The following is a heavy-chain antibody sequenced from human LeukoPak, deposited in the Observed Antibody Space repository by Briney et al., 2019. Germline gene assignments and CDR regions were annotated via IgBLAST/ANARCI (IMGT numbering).Heavy chain of an antibody. D-gene: IGHD2-2*01. CDR3: ASAVYCSSTSCFTIGDKGFDP. V-gene: IGHV1-69*05. J-gene: IGHJ5*02. CDR1: GGTFSSYA. CDR2: IIPIFGTA. Sequence: SVKVSCKASGGTFSSYAISWVRQAPGQGLEWMGGIIPIFGTANYAQKFQGRVTITTDESTSTAYMELSSLRSEDTAVYYCASAVYCSSTSCFTIGDKGFDPWGQGALVTVSS.